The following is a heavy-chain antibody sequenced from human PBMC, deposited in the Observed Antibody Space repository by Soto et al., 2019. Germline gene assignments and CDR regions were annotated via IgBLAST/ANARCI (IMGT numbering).Heavy chain of an antibody. J-gene: IGHJ5*02. CDR3: ARDLIESIAARPINWFDP. CDR1: GYTFASYA. Sequence: ASVKVSCKASGYTFASYAISWMRQAPGQGLEWMGWISAYNGNTNYAQKLQGRVTMTTDTSTSTAYMELRSLRSDDTAVYYCARDLIESIAARPINWFDPWGQGTLVTVSS. V-gene: IGHV1-18*01. CDR2: ISAYNGNT. D-gene: IGHD6-6*01.